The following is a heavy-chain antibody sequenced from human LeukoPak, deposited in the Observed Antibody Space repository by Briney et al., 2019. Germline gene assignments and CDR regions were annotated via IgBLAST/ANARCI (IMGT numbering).Heavy chain of an antibody. J-gene: IGHJ3*02. CDR2: ISYDGSNK. CDR3: ARAYRGYYGSGSYYNDAFDI. CDR1: GFTFSSYA. V-gene: IGHV3-30*14. D-gene: IGHD3-10*01. Sequence: GGSLRLSCAASGFTFSSYAMHWVRQAPGKGLEWVAVISYDGSNKYYADSVKGRFTISRDNSKNTLYLQMNSLRAGDTAVYYCARAYRGYYGSGSYYNDAFDIWGQGTMVTVSS.